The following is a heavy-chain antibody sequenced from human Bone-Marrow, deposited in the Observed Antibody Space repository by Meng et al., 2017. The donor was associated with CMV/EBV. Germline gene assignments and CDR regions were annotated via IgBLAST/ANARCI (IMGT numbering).Heavy chain of an antibody. CDR1: GGSFSGYY. Sequence: GSLRLSCAVYGGSFSGYYWSWIRQPPGKGLEWLGYVDNSGNTNYSPSLKSRVTISLDPSKNQFSLNLTSVTVADTAVYFCARDGLQWFDPWGQGTLVTVSS. V-gene: IGHV4-34*11. CDR2: VDNSGNT. J-gene: IGHJ5*02. CDR3: ARDGLQWFDP. D-gene: IGHD4-11*01.